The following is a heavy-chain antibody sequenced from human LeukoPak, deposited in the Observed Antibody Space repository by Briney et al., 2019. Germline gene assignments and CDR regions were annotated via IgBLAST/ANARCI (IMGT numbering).Heavy chain of an antibody. Sequence: PSETLSLTCTVSGGSISSYCWSWIRQPPGKGLEWIGYIYYSGSTNYNPSLKSRVTISVDTSKNQFSLKLSSVTAADTAVYYCARAEAVTANFDYWGQGTLVTVSS. CDR1: GGSISSYC. CDR2: IYYSGST. V-gene: IGHV4-59*01. J-gene: IGHJ4*02. CDR3: ARAEAVTANFDY. D-gene: IGHD2-21*02.